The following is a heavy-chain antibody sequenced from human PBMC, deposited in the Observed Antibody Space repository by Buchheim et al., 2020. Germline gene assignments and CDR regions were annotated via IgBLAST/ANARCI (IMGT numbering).Heavy chain of an antibody. V-gene: IGHV3-33*01. J-gene: IGHJ4*02. D-gene: IGHD6-19*01. Sequence: VQLVESGGGVVQPGRSLRLSCEASQFTFDSYGMHWVRQAPGKGLEWVAVIWYDGSEKYYADSVKGRFNISRDNSNNTLYLQMNSLRAEDTAVYYCARASQWLVSPFDYWGQGTL. CDR1: QFTFDSYG. CDR2: IWYDGSEK. CDR3: ARASQWLVSPFDY.